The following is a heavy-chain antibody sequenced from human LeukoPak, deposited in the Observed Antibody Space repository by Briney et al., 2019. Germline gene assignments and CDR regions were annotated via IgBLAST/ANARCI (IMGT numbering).Heavy chain of an antibody. CDR3: ARHPIAAGGAYNWFDP. CDR2: IYPRYSNT. J-gene: IGHJ5*02. D-gene: IGHD6-13*01. CDR1: GYSFTSHW. V-gene: IGHV5-51*01. Sequence: GESLKISCKGSGYGSGYSFTSHWIAWVRQMPGKGLEWMGIIYPRYSNTIYSPSFQGQVTISVDTSINTAYLQCISLKASDTAMYYCARHPIAAGGAYNWFDPWGQGTLVTVSS.